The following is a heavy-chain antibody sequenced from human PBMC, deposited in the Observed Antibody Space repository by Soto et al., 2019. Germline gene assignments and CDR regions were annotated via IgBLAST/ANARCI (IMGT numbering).Heavy chain of an antibody. D-gene: IGHD5-12*01. J-gene: IGHJ5*02. CDR2: INHSGST. CDR1: GGSFSGYY. V-gene: IGHV4-34*01. CDR3: ARIGGALSGYDGGS. Sequence: PSQTLSLTCAVYGGSFSGYYWSWIRQPPGKGLEWIGEINHSGSTNYNPSLKSRVTISVDTSKNQFSLKLSSVTAADTAVYYCARIGGALSGYDGGSWGQGTLVTVSS.